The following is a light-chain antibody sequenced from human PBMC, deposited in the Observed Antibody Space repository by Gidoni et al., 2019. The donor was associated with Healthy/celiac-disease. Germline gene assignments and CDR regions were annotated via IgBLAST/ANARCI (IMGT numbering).Light chain of an antibody. CDR2: DVS. V-gene: IGLV2-11*01. J-gene: IGLJ2*01. CDR3: CSYAGSYTLV. Sequence: QSALPQPRSVSGSPGQSVIISCSGTSRDVGGYNYVAWYQQHPGKAPKRMIYDVSKRPSGVPDRFSGSKSGNTASLIISGLQAEDEADYYCCSYAGSYTLVFGGGTKLTVL. CDR1: SRDVGGYNY.